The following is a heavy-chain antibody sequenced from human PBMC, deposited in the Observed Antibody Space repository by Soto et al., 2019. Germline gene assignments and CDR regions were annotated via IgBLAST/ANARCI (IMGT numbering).Heavy chain of an antibody. CDR2: IYWDDDK. CDR1: GLSLSTSGVG. CDR3: AHRATVAVAGGGLDI. V-gene: IGHV2-5*02. Sequence: QITLKESGPTLVRPTQTLTLTCTFSGLSLSTSGVGVGWIRQPPGKALEWLALIYWDDDKRYSPSLKSRLTSTKDTSKNQVVLTMTNMDPVDTATYYCAHRATVAVAGGGLDIWGQGTMVTVSS. J-gene: IGHJ3*02. D-gene: IGHD6-19*01.